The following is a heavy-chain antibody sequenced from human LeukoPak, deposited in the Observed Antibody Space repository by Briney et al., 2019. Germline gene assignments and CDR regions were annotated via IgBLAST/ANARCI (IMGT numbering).Heavy chain of an antibody. CDR1: GFTFSDYS. CDR2: ISSSGSTI. CDR3: AELGITMIGGV. J-gene: IGHJ6*04. V-gene: IGHV3-48*03. D-gene: IGHD3-10*02. Sequence: GGSLRLSCAASGFTFSDYSMNWVRQAPGKGLEWVSYISSSGSTIYYADSVKGRFTISRDNAKNSLYLQMNSLRAEDTAVYYCAELGITMIGGVWGKGTTVNISS.